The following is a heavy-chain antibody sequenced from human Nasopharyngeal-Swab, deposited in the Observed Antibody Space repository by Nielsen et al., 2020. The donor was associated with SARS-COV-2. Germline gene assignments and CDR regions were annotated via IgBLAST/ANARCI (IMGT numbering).Heavy chain of an antibody. Sequence: GESLKISCAASGFTFSSSWMSWIRQAPGKGLEWVANIKQDGSEKYYVDSVKGRFTISRDNAKNSLYLQMNSLRAEDTAVYYCASDPYWGRGTLVTVSS. CDR2: IKQDGSEK. CDR1: GFTFSSSW. CDR3: ASDPY. V-gene: IGHV3-7*01. J-gene: IGHJ2*01.